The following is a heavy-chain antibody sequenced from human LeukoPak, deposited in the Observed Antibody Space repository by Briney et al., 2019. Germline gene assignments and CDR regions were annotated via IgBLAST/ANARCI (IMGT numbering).Heavy chain of an antibody. CDR1: GFTFGSYA. V-gene: IGHV3-23*01. Sequence: PGGSLRLSCAASGFTFGSYAMSWVRQAPGKGLEWVSAISGSGGSTYYADSVKGRFTISRDNSKNTLYLQMNSLRAEDTAIYYCARSLRQWQRVSGYYFDYWGQGTLVTVSS. D-gene: IGHD6-19*01. J-gene: IGHJ4*02. CDR2: ISGSGGST. CDR3: ARSLRQWQRVSGYYFDY.